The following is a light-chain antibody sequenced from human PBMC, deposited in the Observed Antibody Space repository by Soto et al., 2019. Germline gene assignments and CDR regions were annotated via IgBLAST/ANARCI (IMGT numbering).Light chain of an antibody. CDR1: QSVSSSY. CDR2: GAS. J-gene: IGKJ5*01. V-gene: IGKV3-20*01. CDR3: QQYAD. Sequence: EIVSTQSPGTLSLSPGERATLSCRASQSVSSSYLAWYQQKPGQAPRLLIYGASSRATGIPDRCSGSGSGTDFTLTISRLEPEDFAVYYCQQYADFGQGTRLEIK.